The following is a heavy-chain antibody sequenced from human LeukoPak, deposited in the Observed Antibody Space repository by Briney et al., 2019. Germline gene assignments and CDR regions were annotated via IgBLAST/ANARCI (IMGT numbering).Heavy chain of an antibody. Sequence: SETLSLTCTVSGGSISSGSYYWSWIRQPAGKGLEWIGRIYTSGSTNYNPSLKSRVTISVDTSKNQFSLKLSSVTAADTAVYYCARQGQRRNPWYYFDYWGQGALVTVSS. CDR2: IYTSGST. J-gene: IGHJ4*02. V-gene: IGHV4-61*02. CDR3: ARQGQRRNPWYYFDY. CDR1: GGSISSGSYY. D-gene: IGHD1-1*01.